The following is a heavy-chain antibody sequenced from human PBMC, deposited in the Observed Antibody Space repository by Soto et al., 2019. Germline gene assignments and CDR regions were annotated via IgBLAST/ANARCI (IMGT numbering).Heavy chain of an antibody. CDR2: INPNSGGT. Sequence: ASVKVSCKASGYTFTGYYMHWVRQAPGQGLEWMGWINPNSGGTNYAQKFQGWVTMTRDTSISTAYMELSRLRSDDTAVYYCARDSVRVVRGVISVTAAFDIWGQGTMVTVSS. V-gene: IGHV1-2*04. J-gene: IGHJ3*02. CDR3: ARDSVRVVRGVISVTAAFDI. CDR1: GYTFTGYY. D-gene: IGHD3-10*01.